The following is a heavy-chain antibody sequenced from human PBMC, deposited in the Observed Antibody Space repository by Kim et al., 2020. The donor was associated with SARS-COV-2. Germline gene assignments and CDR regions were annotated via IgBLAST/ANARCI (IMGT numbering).Heavy chain of an antibody. J-gene: IGHJ6*02. Sequence: GRFTISRDNSKNSLYLQMNSLRTEDTALYYCAKDSLRAAAGRNYYYGMDVWGQGTTVTVSS. D-gene: IGHD6-13*01. CDR3: AKDSLRAAAGRNYYYGMDV. V-gene: IGHV3-43*01.